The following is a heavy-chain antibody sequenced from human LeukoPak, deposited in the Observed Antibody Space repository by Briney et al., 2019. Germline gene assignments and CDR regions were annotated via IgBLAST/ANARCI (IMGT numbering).Heavy chain of an antibody. D-gene: IGHD6-13*01. CDR3: ARGGVYSSSWPLGMDV. Sequence: PPASVTVSCKASGGTFSSYAISWVRQAPGQGLEWMGRIIPILGIANYAQKFQGRVTITADKSTSTAYMELSSLRSEDTAVYYCARGGVYSSSWPLGMDVWGQGTTVTVSS. CDR2: IIPILGIA. V-gene: IGHV1-69*04. CDR1: GGTFSSYA. J-gene: IGHJ6*02.